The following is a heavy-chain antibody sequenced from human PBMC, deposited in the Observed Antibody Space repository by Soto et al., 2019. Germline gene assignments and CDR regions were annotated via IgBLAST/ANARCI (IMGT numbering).Heavy chain of an antibody. CDR1: GGFVSSGSYY. V-gene: IGHV4-34*01. CDR3: ARVERGTATTVVDAFDI. J-gene: IGHJ3*02. D-gene: IGHD1-1*01. Sequence: QVQLQQWGARLLKPSETLSLTCAVYGGFVSSGSYYWSWIRQPPGKGLEWIGELSHSGGTHFNPSLKIRVPISVDTSKNQSSLKMSSVTAADTALYYCARVERGTATTVVDAFDIWGPGTIVTVSS. CDR2: LSHSGGT.